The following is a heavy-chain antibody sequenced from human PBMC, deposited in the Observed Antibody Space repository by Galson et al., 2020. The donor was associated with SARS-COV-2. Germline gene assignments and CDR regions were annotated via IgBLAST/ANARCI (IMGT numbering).Heavy chain of an antibody. Sequence: ASVTVSCKVSGYTLTELSMHWVRQAPGKGLEWMGGFDPEDGETIYAQKFQGRVTMTEDTSTDTAYMELSSLRSEDTAVYYCATGPVIPGRQNWFDPWGQGTLVTVSS. CDR2: FDPEDGET. CDR3: ATGPVIPGRQNWFDP. CDR1: GYTLTELS. J-gene: IGHJ5*02. D-gene: IGHD2-21*01. V-gene: IGHV1-24*01.